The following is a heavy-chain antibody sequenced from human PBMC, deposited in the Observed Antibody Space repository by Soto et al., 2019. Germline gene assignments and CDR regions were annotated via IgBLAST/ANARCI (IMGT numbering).Heavy chain of an antibody. Sequence: EVQLLESGGGLVKPGGSLRLSCSASGLTFRSYGMSWVRQAPGKGLEWVSDISGSGSNTNYADSVKGRFTISRDNSNNTLFLQMNSLRAEDTAIYYWAKGGVAAARGYFDYWGQGTLVTVSS. D-gene: IGHD6-13*01. CDR1: GLTFRSYG. V-gene: IGHV3-23*01. CDR3: AKGGVAAARGYFDY. J-gene: IGHJ4*03. CDR2: ISGSGSNT.